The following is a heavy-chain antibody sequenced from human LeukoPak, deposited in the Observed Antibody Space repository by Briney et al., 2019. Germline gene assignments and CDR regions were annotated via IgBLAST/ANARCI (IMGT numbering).Heavy chain of an antibody. CDR2: INPNSGGT. Sequence: GASVKVSCKASGYTSTGYYMHWVRQAPGQGLEWMGWINPNSGGTNYAQKFQGRVTMTRDTSISTAYMELSRLRSDDTAVYYCAKDADFWTSYYFDYWGQGTLVTVSS. CDR3: AKDADFWTSYYFDY. CDR1: GYTSTGYY. J-gene: IGHJ4*02. D-gene: IGHD3/OR15-3a*01. V-gene: IGHV1-2*02.